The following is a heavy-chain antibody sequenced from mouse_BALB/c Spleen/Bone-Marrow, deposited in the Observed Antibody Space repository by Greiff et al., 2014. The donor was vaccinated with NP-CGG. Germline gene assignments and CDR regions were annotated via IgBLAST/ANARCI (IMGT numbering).Heavy chain of an antibody. CDR2: IDPSDSET. D-gene: IGHD2-1*01. Sequence: QVQLLQSGAELVKPGAPVKLSCKASGYTFTSYWMNWVKQRPGRGLEWIGRIDPSDSETHYNQKFKDKATLTVDKSSSTAYIQLSSLTSEDSAVYYCARTYYGNYAWFAYWGQGTLVTVSA. CDR1: GYTFTSYW. CDR3: ARTYYGNYAWFAY. V-gene: IGHV1-69*02. J-gene: IGHJ3*01.